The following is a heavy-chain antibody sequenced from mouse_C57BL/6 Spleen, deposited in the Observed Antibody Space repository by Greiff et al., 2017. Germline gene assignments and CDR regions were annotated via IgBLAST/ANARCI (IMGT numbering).Heavy chain of an antibody. V-gene: IGHV1-50*01. J-gene: IGHJ3*01. D-gene: IGHD2-4*01. CDR1: GYTFTSYW. CDR2: IDPSDSYT. CDR3: ANYDYGTGFAY. Sequence: QVQLQQPGAELVKPGASVKLSCKASGYTFTSYWMQWVKQRPGQGLEWIGEIDPSDSYTNYNQKFKGKATLTVDTSSSTAYMQLSRLTSEDSAVYYCANYDYGTGFAYWGQGTLVTVSA.